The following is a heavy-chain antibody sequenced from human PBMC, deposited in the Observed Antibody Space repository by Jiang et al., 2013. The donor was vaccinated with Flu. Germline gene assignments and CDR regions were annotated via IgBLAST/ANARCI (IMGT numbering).Heavy chain of an antibody. Sequence: FSGFSLYTSGMCVSWIRQPPGKALEWLALIDWDDGKYYSTSLKTRLTISKDTSKNQVVLTMTNMDPVDTATYYCARIQKWDLQDAFDIWGQGTMVTVSS. J-gene: IGHJ3*02. CDR3: ARIQKWDLQDAFDI. V-gene: IGHV2-70*01. D-gene: IGHD1-26*01. CDR2: IDWDDGK. CDR1: GFSLYTSGMC.